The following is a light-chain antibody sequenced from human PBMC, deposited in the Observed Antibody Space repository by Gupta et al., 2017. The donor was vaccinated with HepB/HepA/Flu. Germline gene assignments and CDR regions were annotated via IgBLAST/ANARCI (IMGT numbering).Light chain of an antibody. J-gene: IGKJ1*01. V-gene: IGKV1-39*01. Sequence: DIQMTQSPSSLSASVGDRVTITCRASQSISRYLNWYQQKPGEAPNLLVYGASSLQSGARSRFSGSESGTDFTLTISRLQPEDFATYYCQQSDNTPWTFGQGTKVEIK. CDR2: GAS. CDR3: QQSDNTPWT. CDR1: QSISRY.